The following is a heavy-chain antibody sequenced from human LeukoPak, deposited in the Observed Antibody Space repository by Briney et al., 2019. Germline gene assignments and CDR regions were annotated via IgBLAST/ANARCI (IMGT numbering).Heavy chain of an antibody. CDR2: ISSSSNI. D-gene: IGHD3-10*01. V-gene: IGHV3-48*02. Sequence: GGSLRLSCAASGFTFSSYNMNWVRQAPGKGLEWVSFISSSSNIYYADSVKGRFTISRDNAKNSLYLQMNSLRDEDTAVYYCARLYYYGSGSSDCWGQGTLVTVSS. CDR3: ARLYYYGSGSSDC. J-gene: IGHJ4*02. CDR1: GFTFSSYN.